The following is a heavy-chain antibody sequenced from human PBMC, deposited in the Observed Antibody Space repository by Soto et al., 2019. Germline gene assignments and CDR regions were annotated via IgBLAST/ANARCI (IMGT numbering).Heavy chain of an antibody. CDR1: GGTFSSYA. CDR3: ARSDCSGSYEYYTYFGY. D-gene: IGHD1-26*01. J-gene: IGHJ4*02. CDR2: IIPIFGTA. Sequence: SVKVSCKASGGTFSSYAISWVRQAPGQGLEWMGGIIPIFGTANYAQKFQGRVTITADKSTSTAYMELSSLRSEDTAVYYCARSDCSGSYEYYTYFGYCRQLPLVPVSS. V-gene: IGHV1-69*06.